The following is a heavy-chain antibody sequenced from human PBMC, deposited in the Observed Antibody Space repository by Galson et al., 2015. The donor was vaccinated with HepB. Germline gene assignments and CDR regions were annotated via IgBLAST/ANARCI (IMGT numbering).Heavy chain of an antibody. J-gene: IGHJ4*02. CDR3: AKDSILPAAIPVYHY. V-gene: IGHV3-23*01. CDR1: GLTFSSYA. Sequence: SLRLSCAASGLTFSSYAMSWVRQAPGKGLEWVSAISGSGGSTYYADSVKGRFTTSRDNSKNTLYLQMNSLRAEDTAVYYCAKDSILPAAIPVYHYWGQGTLVTVSS. D-gene: IGHD2-2*02. CDR2: ISGSGGST.